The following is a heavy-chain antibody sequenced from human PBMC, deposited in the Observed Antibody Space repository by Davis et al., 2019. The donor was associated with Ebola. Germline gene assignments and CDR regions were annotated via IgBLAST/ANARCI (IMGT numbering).Heavy chain of an antibody. V-gene: IGHV3-15*01. CDR3: TTDLLWFGELLYTEIDY. J-gene: IGHJ4*02. D-gene: IGHD3-10*01. CDR2: IKSKTDGGTT. Sequence: GGSLRLSCAASGFTFSNAWMSWVRQAPGKGLEWVGRIKSKTDGGTTDYAAPVKGRFTISRDDSKNTLYLQMNSLKTEDTAVYYCTTDLLWFGELLYTEIDYWGQGTLVTVSS. CDR1: GFTFSNAW.